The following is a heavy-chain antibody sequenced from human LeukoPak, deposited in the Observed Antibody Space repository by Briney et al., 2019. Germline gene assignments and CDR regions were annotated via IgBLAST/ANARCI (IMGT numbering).Heavy chain of an antibody. Sequence: GGSLRLSCAASEFTFSGYAMNWVRQPPGKGLEWVASIRYDGSHESYGDSVKGRFTISRDNSKNTLYLQMNSLRVEDTAVYYCARDRDYAFDYWGQGTLVTVSS. D-gene: IGHD4-17*01. CDR3: ARDRDYAFDY. CDR1: EFTFSGYA. CDR2: IRYDGSHE. V-gene: IGHV3-30*02. J-gene: IGHJ4*02.